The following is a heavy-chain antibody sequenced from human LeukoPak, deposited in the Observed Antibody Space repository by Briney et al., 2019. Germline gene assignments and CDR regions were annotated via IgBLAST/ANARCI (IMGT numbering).Heavy chain of an antibody. CDR1: GFTFSSYW. Sequence: AGGSLGLSCAASGFTFSSYWMHWVRQAPGKGLVWVSRINGDGSSTYDADFVKGRFTISRDNAKNTVYLQMNSLRAEDTAVYYCATDSYSSSWYWSFDLWGRGALVTVSS. D-gene: IGHD6-13*01. CDR3: ATDSYSSSWYWSFDL. CDR2: INGDGSST. V-gene: IGHV3-74*01. J-gene: IGHJ2*01.